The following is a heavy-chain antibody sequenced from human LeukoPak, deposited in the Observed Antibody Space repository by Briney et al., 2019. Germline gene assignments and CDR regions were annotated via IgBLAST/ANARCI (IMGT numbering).Heavy chain of an antibody. CDR1: GGSFSGFY. J-gene: IGHJ5*02. D-gene: IGHD6-13*01. CDR2: INHSGGT. V-gene: IGHV4-34*01. CDR3: ARRGSSSWVVLLSRYNWFDP. Sequence: SETLSLTCAVYGGSFSGFYWSWIRQPPGKGLEWIGDINHSGGTNYNPSLKSRVTISVDTSKNQFSLKLSSVTAADTAVYYCARRGSSSWVVLLSRYNWFDPWGQGTLVTVSS.